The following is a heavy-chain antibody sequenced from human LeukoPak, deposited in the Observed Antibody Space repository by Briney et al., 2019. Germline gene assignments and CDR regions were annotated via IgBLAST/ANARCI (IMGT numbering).Heavy chain of an antibody. J-gene: IGHJ6*03. CDR3: ARGVPYERSSGWYINYYYYMDV. CDR1: GYTFTSYG. D-gene: IGHD6-19*01. V-gene: IGHV1-2*02. Sequence: ASVKVSCKASGYTFTSYGISWVRQAPGQGLEWMGWINPNSGGTNYAQKFQGRVTMTRDTSISTAYMELSRLRSDDTAVYYCARGVPYERSSGWYINYYYYMDVWGKGTTVTVSS. CDR2: INPNSGGT.